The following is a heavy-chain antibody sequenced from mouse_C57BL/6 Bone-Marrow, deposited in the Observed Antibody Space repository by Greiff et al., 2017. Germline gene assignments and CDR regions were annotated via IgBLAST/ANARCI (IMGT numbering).Heavy chain of an antibody. CDR1: GFNIKSTY. Sequence: VQLQQSVAELVRPGASVKLSCTASGFNIKSTYMHWVKQRPEQGLEWIGRIDPANGNTKYAPKFQGKATITADTSSNTAYLQLSSLTSEDTAIYYGAREIDYGSSFLFYAMDYWGQGTSVTVSS. CDR2: IDPANGNT. D-gene: IGHD1-1*01. V-gene: IGHV14-3*01. CDR3: AREIDYGSSFLFYAMDY. J-gene: IGHJ4*01.